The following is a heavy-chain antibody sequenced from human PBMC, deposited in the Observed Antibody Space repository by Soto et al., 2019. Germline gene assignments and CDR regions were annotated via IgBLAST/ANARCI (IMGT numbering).Heavy chain of an antibody. Sequence: TSVEVGCTACGDSVKSYAVHWVRQAPGQRLEWMGWINAGNGNTKYSQKFQGRVTITRDTSASTAYMELSSLRSEDTAVYYCASPLRSSLYYYGMDVWGQGTTVTVSS. J-gene: IGHJ6*02. CDR2: INAGNGNT. V-gene: IGHV1-3*01. CDR1: GDSVKSYA. D-gene: IGHD6-13*01. CDR3: ASPLRSSLYYYGMDV.